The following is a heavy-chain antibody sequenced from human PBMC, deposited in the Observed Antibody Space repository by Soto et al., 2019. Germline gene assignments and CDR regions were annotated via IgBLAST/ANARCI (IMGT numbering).Heavy chain of an antibody. D-gene: IGHD3-22*01. J-gene: IGHJ4*02. CDR3: ARDLRGSTYYDASGYYSGLSN. V-gene: IGHV3-33*01. CDR2: TWHDGRNK. Sequence: QPVGSLRLSCAASGFTFSSYGMHWVRQAPGKGLEWVAVTWHDGRNKYYANSVKDRFTISRDSSKNTLYLQMNSLRAEDTAVYYCARDLRGSTYYDASGYYSGLSNWGQGTLVTVSS. CDR1: GFTFSSYG.